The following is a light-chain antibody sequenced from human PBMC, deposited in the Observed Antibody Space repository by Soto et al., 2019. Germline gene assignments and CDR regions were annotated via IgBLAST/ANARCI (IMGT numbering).Light chain of an antibody. CDR3: QQSYISPPT. CDR2: GAS. V-gene: IGKV1-39*01. Sequence: DIQMTQSPSSLSASVGDRATITCRASQSISSYLNWYQQKPGKAPKLLIYGASSLQSGVPSRFSGSGSGTDFTLTISSLQPEDFATYYSQQSYISPPTFGQGTKVEIK. J-gene: IGKJ1*01. CDR1: QSISSY.